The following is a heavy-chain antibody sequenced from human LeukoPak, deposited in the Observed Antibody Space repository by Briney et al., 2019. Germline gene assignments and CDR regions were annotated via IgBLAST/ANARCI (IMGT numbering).Heavy chain of an antibody. Sequence: SVKVSCKTSGGTFSSYVINWVRQAPGQGLEWMGGIIPIFGTANYAQKFQGRVTITADKSASAAYMELSSLRSEDTAVYYCARVTLSEIVVFDIWGQGTMVTVSS. CDR1: GGTFSSYV. J-gene: IGHJ3*02. CDR3: ARVTLSEIVVFDI. V-gene: IGHV1-69*06. CDR2: IIPIFGTA. D-gene: IGHD2-15*01.